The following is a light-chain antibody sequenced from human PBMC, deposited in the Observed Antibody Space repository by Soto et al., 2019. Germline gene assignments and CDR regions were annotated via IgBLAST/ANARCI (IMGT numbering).Light chain of an antibody. CDR1: SSNIGSNT. Sequence: QSVLTQPPSASGTPGQRVTISCSGSSSNIGSNTVNWYQQLPGTAPKLLIYSNNQRPSGVPDRFSGSKSGTSASLAISGLQSEDVADYYCAAWDVSLNGVVFGGGTKLTVL. J-gene: IGLJ2*01. CDR2: SNN. CDR3: AAWDVSLNGVV. V-gene: IGLV1-44*01.